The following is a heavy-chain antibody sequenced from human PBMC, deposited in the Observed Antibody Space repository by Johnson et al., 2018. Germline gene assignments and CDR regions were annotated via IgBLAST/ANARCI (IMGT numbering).Heavy chain of an antibody. D-gene: IGHD3-3*01. CDR2: ISSSSSYI. CDR1: GFTFSSYS. V-gene: IGHV3-21*01. Sequence: VQLVESGGGLVKPGGSLRLSCAASGFTFSSYSMNWVRQAPGKGLEWVSSISSSSSYIYYADSVKGRITISSDHAKNSLYLQMNSLRAEDTAVYYCARDFAPRYYDFWSGENDAFDSWGQGTMVTVSS. J-gene: IGHJ3*02. CDR3: ARDFAPRYYDFWSGENDAFDS.